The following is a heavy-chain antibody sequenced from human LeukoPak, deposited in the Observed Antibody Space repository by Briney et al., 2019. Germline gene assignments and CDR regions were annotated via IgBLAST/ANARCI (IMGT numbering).Heavy chain of an antibody. J-gene: IGHJ6*03. CDR3: ARTGNSYYYYMDV. CDR1: GFTFNNYW. D-gene: IGHD2-8*02. V-gene: IGHV3-7*01. Sequence: PGGSLRLSCAASGFTFNNYWMTWVRQAPGKGLEWVANIKQDGSEKDYVDSVKGRFTTSRDNAKNSLFLQMNSLRAEDTAVYYCARTGNSYYYYMDVWGKGTTVTVSS. CDR2: IKQDGSEK.